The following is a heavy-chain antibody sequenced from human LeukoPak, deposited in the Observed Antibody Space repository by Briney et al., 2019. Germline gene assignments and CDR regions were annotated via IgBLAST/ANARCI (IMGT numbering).Heavy chain of an antibody. CDR3: AKAGRGYSSSPTRYYYYYMDV. CDR1: GLRISDYY. Sequence: GGSLRLSCAASGLRISDYYMSWVRQAPGKGLEWVSAISVSGGSTYYADSVKGRFTISRDNSKNTLYLQMNSLRAEDTAVYYCAKAGRGYSSSPTRYYYYYMDVWGKGTTVTVSS. CDR2: ISVSGGST. V-gene: IGHV3-23*01. D-gene: IGHD6-6*01. J-gene: IGHJ6*03.